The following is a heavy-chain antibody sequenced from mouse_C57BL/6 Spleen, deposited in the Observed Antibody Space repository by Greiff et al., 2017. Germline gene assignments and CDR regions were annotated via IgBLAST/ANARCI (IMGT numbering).Heavy chain of an antibody. CDR2: IYPGDGDT. CDR1: GYAFSSSW. J-gene: IGHJ3*01. D-gene: IGHD2-2*01. CDR3: VYGYDSWFAY. Sequence: VQLQQSGPELVKPGASVKISCKASGYAFSSSWMNWVKQRPGKGLEWIGRIYPGDGDTNYNGKFKGKATLTADKSSSTAYMQLSSLTSEDSAVYFCVYGYDSWFAYWGQGTLVTVSA. V-gene: IGHV1-82*01.